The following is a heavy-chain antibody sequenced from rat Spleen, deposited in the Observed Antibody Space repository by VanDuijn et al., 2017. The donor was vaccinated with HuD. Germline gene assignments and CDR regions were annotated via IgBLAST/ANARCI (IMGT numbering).Heavy chain of an antibody. Sequence: EVQLVESDGGLVQPGRSLKLSCAASGFTFSDYYMAWVRQAPTKGLEWVATISYDGSSTYYRDSVKGRFTISRDNAKSTLYLQMDSLRSEDTATYYCARRGYSSYYFDYWGQGVMVTVSS. D-gene: IGHD1-2*01. CDR2: ISYDGSST. CDR3: ARRGYSSYYFDY. J-gene: IGHJ2*01. CDR1: GFTFSDYY. V-gene: IGHV5-29*01.